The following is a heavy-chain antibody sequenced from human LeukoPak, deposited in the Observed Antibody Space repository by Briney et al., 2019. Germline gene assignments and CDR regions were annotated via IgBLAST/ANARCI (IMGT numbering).Heavy chain of an antibody. V-gene: IGHV4-39*07. D-gene: IGHD3-10*01. CDR1: GGSISSSSYY. CDR2: IYYSGST. J-gene: IGHJ3*02. CDR3: ASGIRHYYGSGNAFDI. Sequence: PSETLSLTCTVSGGSISSSSYYWGWIRQPPGKGLEWIGSIYYSGSTYYNPSLKSRVTISVDTSKNQFSLKLSSVTAADTAVYYCASGIRHYYGSGNAFDIWGQGTMVTVSS.